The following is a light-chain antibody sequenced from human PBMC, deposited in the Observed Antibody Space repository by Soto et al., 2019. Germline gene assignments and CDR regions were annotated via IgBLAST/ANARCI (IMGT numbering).Light chain of an antibody. CDR3: HSYDSSLSAWV. CDR1: SSNIGAGYD. Sequence: QSALTQPPSVSGAPGQGVTISCTGSSSNIGAGYDVHWYQQLPGTAPKLVIYGNFNRPSGVPDRFSGSKSGTSASLAITGLQAEDEANYYCHSYDSSLSAWVFGGGTKVTVL. J-gene: IGLJ3*02. CDR2: GNF. V-gene: IGLV1-40*01.